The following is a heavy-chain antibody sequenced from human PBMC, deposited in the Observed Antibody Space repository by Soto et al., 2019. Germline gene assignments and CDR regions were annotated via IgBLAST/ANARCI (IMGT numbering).Heavy chain of an antibody. CDR2: INHSGST. V-gene: IGHV4-34*01. CDR1: GGAFSGYY. CDR3: ARGARVLRGVASKDWFDP. D-gene: IGHD2-2*01. Sequence: SETLSLTCAVYGGAFSGYYWSWIRQPPGKGLEWIGEINHSGSTNYNPSLKSRVTISVDTPKNQFSLKLSSVTAADTAVYYCARGARVLRGVASKDWFDPWSQGTLVTVSS. J-gene: IGHJ5*02.